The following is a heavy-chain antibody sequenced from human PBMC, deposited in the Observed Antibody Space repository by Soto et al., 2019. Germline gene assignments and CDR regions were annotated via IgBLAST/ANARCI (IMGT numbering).Heavy chain of an antibody. CDR1: GFTFSSYG. D-gene: IGHD3-10*01. V-gene: IGHV3-30*18. Sequence: QVQLVESGGGVVQPGRSLRLSCAASGFTFSSYGMHWVRQASGKGLEWVAVISYDGRNKYYADSVKGRFTISRDNSTNTLYLQMNSLRAEDTAVYYCAKGLWFGELPFDAFDIWGQGTMVTVSS. J-gene: IGHJ3*02. CDR2: ISYDGRNK. CDR3: AKGLWFGELPFDAFDI.